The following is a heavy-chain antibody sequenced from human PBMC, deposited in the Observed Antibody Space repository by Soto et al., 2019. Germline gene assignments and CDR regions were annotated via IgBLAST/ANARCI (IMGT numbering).Heavy chain of an antibody. Sequence: EVQLLESGGGLVQPGGSLRLSCAASGFTFSSNAMRWVRQAPGKGLEWVSAISGSGGSTYYADSVKGRFTISRDNSKNTLYLHMNSLGAEDTALYDCARRGSGSDYDYWGQGTLVTVSS. D-gene: IGHD1-26*01. J-gene: IGHJ4*02. V-gene: IGHV3-23*01. CDR1: GFTFSSNA. CDR2: ISGSGGST. CDR3: ARRGSGSDYDY.